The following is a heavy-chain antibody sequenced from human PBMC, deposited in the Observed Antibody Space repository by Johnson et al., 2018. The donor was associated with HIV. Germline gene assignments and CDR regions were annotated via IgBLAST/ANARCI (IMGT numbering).Heavy chain of an antibody. J-gene: IGHJ3*02. Sequence: VESGGGLVKPGGSLRLSCASSGFTFSDYYMSCIRQAPGKGLEWVSYISSSGSTIYYTDSVKGRFTISRDNSKNTLYLQMNSLSAEDTAVYYCARDVKVCAFDIWGQGTMVTVSS. CDR3: ARDVKVCAFDI. CDR1: GFTFSDYY. D-gene: IGHD3-16*01. V-gene: IGHV3-11*04. CDR2: ISSSGSTI.